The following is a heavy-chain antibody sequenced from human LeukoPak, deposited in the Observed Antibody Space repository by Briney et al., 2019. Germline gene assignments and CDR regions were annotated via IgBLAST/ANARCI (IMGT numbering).Heavy chain of an antibody. CDR3: ARLTDAFDI. Sequence: SETLSLTCAVYGGSFSGYYWSWIRQPPGKGLEWIGEINHSGSTNYNPSLKSRVTISVDTSKNQFSLKLSPVTAADTAVYYCARLTDAFDIWGQGTMVTVSS. CDR1: GGSFSGYY. V-gene: IGHV4-34*01. CDR2: INHSGST. J-gene: IGHJ3*02.